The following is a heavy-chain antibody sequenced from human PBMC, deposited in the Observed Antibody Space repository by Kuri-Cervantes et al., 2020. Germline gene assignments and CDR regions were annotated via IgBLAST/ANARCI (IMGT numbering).Heavy chain of an antibody. CDR3: ARRSYYYYYMDV. J-gene: IGHJ6*03. CDR2: INAGNGDT. CDR1: GDTFTSYA. V-gene: IGHV1-3*01. Sequence: ASVKVSCKASGDTFTSYAMHWVRQAPGQGLEWMGWINAGNGDTKYSQKFRDRVAITRDTSATTAYLELSSLRSEDTAVYYCARRSYYYYYMDVWGKGTTVTVSS.